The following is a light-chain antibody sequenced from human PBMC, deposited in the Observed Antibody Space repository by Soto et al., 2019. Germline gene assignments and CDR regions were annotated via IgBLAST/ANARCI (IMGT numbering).Light chain of an antibody. J-gene: IGKJ1*01. CDR3: QHYINWPRT. V-gene: IGKV3-15*01. Sequence: EVVMTQSPATLSVSPGEGATLSCRASQSVSNHLAWYQQRPGQAPRVLIYGASTRATGIPARFSGSGSGTQFTLTISSLQSEDCALYYCQHYINWPRTFGQGTKVEIK. CDR2: GAS. CDR1: QSVSNH.